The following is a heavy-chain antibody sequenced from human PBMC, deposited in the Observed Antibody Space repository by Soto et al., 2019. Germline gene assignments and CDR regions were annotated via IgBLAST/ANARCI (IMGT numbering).Heavy chain of an antibody. CDR2: ISGSGGST. CDR1: GFTFSSYA. Sequence: GSLRLSCAASGFTFSSYAMSWVRQAPGKGLEWVSAISGSGGSTYYADSVKGRFTISRDNSKNTLYLQMNSLRAEDTAVYYCAKESPYCSGGSCQYYFDYWGQGTLVTVSS. D-gene: IGHD2-15*01. V-gene: IGHV3-23*01. CDR3: AKESPYCSGGSCQYYFDY. J-gene: IGHJ4*02.